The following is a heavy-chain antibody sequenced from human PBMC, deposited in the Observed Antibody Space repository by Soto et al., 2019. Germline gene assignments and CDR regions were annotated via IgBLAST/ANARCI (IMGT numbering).Heavy chain of an antibody. Sequence: GGSLRLSCAASGFTFSSYGMHWVRQAPGKGLEWVAVIWYDGSNKYYADSVKGRFTISRDNSKNTLYLQMNSLRAEDTAVYYCARDSVSNIAVAGTVLDYWGQGTLVTVSS. V-gene: IGHV3-33*01. CDR3: ARDSVSNIAVAGTVLDY. CDR2: IWYDGSNK. D-gene: IGHD6-19*01. CDR1: GFTFSSYG. J-gene: IGHJ4*02.